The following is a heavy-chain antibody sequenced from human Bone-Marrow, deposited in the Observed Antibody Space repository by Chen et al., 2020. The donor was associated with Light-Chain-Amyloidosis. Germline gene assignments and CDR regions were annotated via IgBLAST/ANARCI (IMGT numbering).Heavy chain of an antibody. J-gene: IGHJ5*02. CDR2: VFHSGST. CDR1: GYSITSGHY. V-gene: IGHV4-38-2*01. D-gene: IGHD6-13*01. CDR3: VRLDASAGLNCFDR. Sequence: QVQLQESGPGLVKPSETLSLTCAVSGYSITSGHYWGWIRQPPGKGLEWIGSVFHSGSTYYNPSLESRVTISVDTSNNQFSLRLNSVTAADTAVYYCVRLDASAGLNCFDRWGQGTLVTVSS.